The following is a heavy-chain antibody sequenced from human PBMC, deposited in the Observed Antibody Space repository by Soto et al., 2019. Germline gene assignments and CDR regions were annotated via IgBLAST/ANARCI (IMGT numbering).Heavy chain of an antibody. V-gene: IGHV1-69*02. CDR1: GGTFSRYT. CDR2: IIPILDIP. J-gene: IGHJ6*02. D-gene: IGHD2-15*01. CDR3: ASHFTGVLVLGASPPGGDNYGWDV. Sequence: QVQLVQSGAEVKKPGSSVKVSCKASGGTFSRYTISWVRQAPGQGLEWMGRIIPILDIPNYAQNFQGRVTITPEKSTGPAYMELGRLGCDETAVYYCASHFTGVLVLGASPPGGDNYGWDVWGQGTTVTVSS.